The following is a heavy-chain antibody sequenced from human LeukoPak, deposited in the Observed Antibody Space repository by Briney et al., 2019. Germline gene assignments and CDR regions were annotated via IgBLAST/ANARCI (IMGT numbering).Heavy chain of an antibody. D-gene: IGHD2-8*01. V-gene: IGHV4-4*07. Sequence: SETLSLTWTVSGCSISSYYLSWIRQPAANGLEWIVRIYTSGSTNYNPYLNTRVTMSVDTSNNQFSLKLSSVPAADTTLYYCATDLIISAYYSGTTVGREGRTVTVYS. J-gene: IGHJ6*01. CDR1: GCSISSYY. CDR2: IYTSGST. CDR3: ATDLIISAYYSGTTV.